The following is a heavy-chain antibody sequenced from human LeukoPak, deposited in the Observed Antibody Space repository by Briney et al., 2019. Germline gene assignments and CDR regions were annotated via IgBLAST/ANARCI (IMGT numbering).Heavy chain of an antibody. CDR1: GFTFSSYG. Sequence: PGGSLRLSCAASGFTFSSYGMSWVRQAPGKGLEWVSAISGSGGSTYYADSVKGRFTISRVNSKNTLYLQMNSLRAEDTAVYYCAKGWELRRPFDYWGQGTLVTVSS. CDR3: AKGWELRRPFDY. V-gene: IGHV3-23*01. J-gene: IGHJ4*02. CDR2: ISGSGGST. D-gene: IGHD1-26*01.